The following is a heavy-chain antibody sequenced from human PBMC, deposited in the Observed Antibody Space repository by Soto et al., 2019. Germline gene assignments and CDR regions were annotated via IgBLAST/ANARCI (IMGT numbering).Heavy chain of an antibody. V-gene: IGHV1-3*01. CDR2: ISGDSGNT. CDR3: ARDGVAAGSINFDY. CDR1: GYMFTKSA. J-gene: IGHJ4*03. D-gene: IGHD6-19*01. Sequence: XSVKVSCKASGYMFTKSAMHWVRQAPGQRLEWMGWISGDSGNTKYSPKLQDRVTITRDTSASTAYMELSSLRSEDTALYYCARDGVAAGSINFDYWGQGTLVTVSS.